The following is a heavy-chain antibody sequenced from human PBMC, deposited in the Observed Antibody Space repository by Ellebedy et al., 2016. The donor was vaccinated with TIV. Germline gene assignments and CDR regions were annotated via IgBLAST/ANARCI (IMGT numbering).Heavy chain of an antibody. V-gene: IGHV3-23*01. CDR3: ARGPRPPHRRRGDNVDPNFDY. CDR1: GFTFRSFG. CDR2: ISSSGANT. D-gene: IGHD2-21*01. Sequence: PGGSLRLSCAASGFTFRSFGMSWVRQAPGKRPEWVSTISSSGANTYYAESVKGRFTISRDNSKNTLDLQMNSLKDEDTAVYYCARGPRPPHRRRGDNVDPNFDYWGPGTLVTVSS. J-gene: IGHJ4*02.